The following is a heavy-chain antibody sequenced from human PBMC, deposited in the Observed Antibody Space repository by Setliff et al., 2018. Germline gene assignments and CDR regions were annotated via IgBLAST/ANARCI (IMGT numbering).Heavy chain of an antibody. CDR3: AKSPVRFGIVIVIPSYFDS. Sequence: LRLSCAASGFTFRSYAMNWVRQAPGKGLEWVSVIYTGEDTTYYAGSVKGRFTVSRDNAKNTLFLQMNDLRAEDTAIYYCAKSPVRFGIVIVIPSYFDSWGPGTLVTVSS. D-gene: IGHD3-16*02. J-gene: IGHJ4*02. V-gene: IGHV3-23*03. CDR1: GFTFRSYA. CDR2: IYTGEDTT.